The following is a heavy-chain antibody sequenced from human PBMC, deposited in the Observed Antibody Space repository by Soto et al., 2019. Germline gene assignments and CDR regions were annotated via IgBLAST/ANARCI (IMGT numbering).Heavy chain of an antibody. CDR3: AADRPFITGTSARYYYYGMDV. CDR2: LYNTGST. D-gene: IGHD1-7*01. J-gene: IGHJ6*02. Sequence: SETLSLTCTVSGASISRYYWSWIRQSPGKGLEWIGYLYNTGSTIYNPSLKSRVTITRDMSTSTAYMELSSLRSEDTAVYYCAADRPFITGTSARYYYYGMDVWGQGTTVTAP. V-gene: IGHV4-4*08. CDR1: GASISRYY.